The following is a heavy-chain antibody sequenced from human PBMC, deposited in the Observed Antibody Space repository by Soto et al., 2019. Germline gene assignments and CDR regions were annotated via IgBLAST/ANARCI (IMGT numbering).Heavy chain of an antibody. CDR3: ARXXXELRRGMDV. CDR2: TRNKANSYTT. D-gene: IGHD1-7*01. V-gene: IGHV3-72*01. CDR1: GFTFSDHY. J-gene: IGHJ6*02. Sequence: EVQLVESGGGLVQPGGSLRLSCAASGFTFSDHYMDWVRQAPGKGLEWVGRTRNKANSYTTEYAASVKGRFTISRDDSKNSLYLQMNSLKTEDTAVYYCARXXXELRRGMDVWGQGTTVTVSS.